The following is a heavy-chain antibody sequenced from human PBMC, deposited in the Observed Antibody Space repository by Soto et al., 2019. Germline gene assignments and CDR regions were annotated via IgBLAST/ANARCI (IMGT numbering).Heavy chain of an antibody. CDR2: IIPMFGAA. D-gene: IGHD2-15*01. J-gene: IGHJ4*02. CDR3: ARDWCSDTSFSFAGYLDF. CDR1: GVAFSPYT. Sequence: QVQLVQSGAEVKKPGSSVKVSCKASGVAFSPYTLSWVRLAPGQGLEWMGGIIPMFGAAHYAQKFRGRVSITADESTSTAFLELTSLSSEDTAIYYCARDWCSDTSFSFAGYLDFWGQGTLVTVSS. V-gene: IGHV1-69*12.